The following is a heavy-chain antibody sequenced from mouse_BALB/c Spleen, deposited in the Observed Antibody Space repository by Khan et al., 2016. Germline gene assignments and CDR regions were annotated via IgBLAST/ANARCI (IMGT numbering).Heavy chain of an antibody. D-gene: IGHD2-1*01. CDR1: GFSLSRYS. Sequence: VQLQESGPGLVAPSQSLSITCTVSGFSLSRYSVHWVRQPPGKGLEWLGLIWGDGRPDYKSDLKSRLSIWKDKYKSQVFLKMSSLQPVDTAMFYCARTDGIYEEALFAYWVQVTLVTVSA. V-gene: IGHV2-6-4*01. CDR2: IWGDGRP. CDR3: ARTDGIYEEALFAY. J-gene: IGHJ3*01.